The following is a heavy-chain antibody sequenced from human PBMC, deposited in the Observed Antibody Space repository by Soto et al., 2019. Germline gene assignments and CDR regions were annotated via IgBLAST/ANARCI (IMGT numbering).Heavy chain of an antibody. CDR2: FNPSGGST. CDR3: AREGPSGSYNLDD. V-gene: IGHV1-46*01. J-gene: IGHJ4*02. Sequence: VKVSCKASGYTFTSYYMHWVRQAPGQGPEWMGIFNPSGGSTTYAQKFQGRVTMTGDTSTSTVYMELSSLRSEDTAVYYCAREGPSGSYNLDDWGQGTLVTVS. CDR1: GYTFTSYY. D-gene: IGHD1-26*01.